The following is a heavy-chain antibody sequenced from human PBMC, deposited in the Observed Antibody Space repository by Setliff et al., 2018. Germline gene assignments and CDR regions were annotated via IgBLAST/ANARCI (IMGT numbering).Heavy chain of an antibody. CDR2: ISNDAYTI. D-gene: IGHD3-10*01. V-gene: IGHV3-11*04. CDR1: GFSFSDYY. Sequence: GGSLRLSCAASGFSFSDYYMMWIRQAPGKGLEWVSYISNDAYTIHYADSMKGRLTVSRDNSKNSVFLQMNSLRAEDTAVYYCARDSKDYYGSGSYYNPNAFDIWGQGTMVTVSS. CDR3: ARDSKDYYGSGSYYNPNAFDI. J-gene: IGHJ3*02.